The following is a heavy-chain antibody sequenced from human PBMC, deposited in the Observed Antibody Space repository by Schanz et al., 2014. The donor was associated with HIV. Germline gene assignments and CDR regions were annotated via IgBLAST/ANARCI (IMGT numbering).Heavy chain of an antibody. Sequence: EVQLVESGGGLVKPGRSLRLSCTASGFTFTNHALSWVRQAPGRGLEWVSTVIGSGVRTIYADSVKGRFTISRDNSKNTLSLHMNSLRVEDTAVYYCAKAKGSYSATTFYFDYWGPGILVTVSS. CDR1: GFTFTNHA. D-gene: IGHD1-26*01. V-gene: IGHV3-23*04. J-gene: IGHJ4*02. CDR3: AKAKGSYSATTFYFDY. CDR2: VIGSGVRT.